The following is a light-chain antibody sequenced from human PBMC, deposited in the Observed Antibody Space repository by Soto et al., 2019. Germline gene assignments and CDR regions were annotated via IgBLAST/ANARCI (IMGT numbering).Light chain of an antibody. CDR1: QDIRKY. V-gene: IGKV1-33*01. CDR3: QQYDNLPLI. J-gene: IGKJ5*01. CDR2: DAS. Sequence: IQLTQSPSSLSSSVGDRLTITWPATQDIRKYLTWYQQKPGKAPKLLSYDASSLETGVPSRFSGSGSGTDFTLTISSLKPEDFETYYCQQYDNLPLIFGQGTRLEIK.